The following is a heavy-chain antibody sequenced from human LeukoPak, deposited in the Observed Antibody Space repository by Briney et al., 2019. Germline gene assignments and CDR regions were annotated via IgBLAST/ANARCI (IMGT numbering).Heavy chain of an antibody. CDR1: GDSVSSGSFY. CDR2: IYYDGNT. CDR3: ARDGMTTMIPDY. J-gene: IGHJ4*02. D-gene: IGHD4-17*01. V-gene: IGHV4-61*01. Sequence: SETLSLTCSVPGDSVSSGSFYWSWIRQPPGKGLEWIGFIYYDGNTNYNSSLKSRVTMSVDTSKNQFSLKLSSVTAADTAVYYCARDGMTTMIPDYWGQGTLVTVSS.